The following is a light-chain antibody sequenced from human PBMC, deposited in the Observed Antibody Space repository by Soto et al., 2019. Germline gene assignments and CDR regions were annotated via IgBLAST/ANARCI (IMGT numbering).Light chain of an antibody. J-gene: IGKJ4*01. CDR3: QQSINWPPLT. CDR1: QSVSRF. V-gene: IGKV3-11*01. Sequence: DIVLTQSPATLSLSPGDSATLSCRASQSVSRFLAWYQQKPGQAPRLLIYDAYNRATDIPTRFSGSGSGTDFTLTISSLEPEDSAVYYCQQSINWPPLTFGGGTKVDIK. CDR2: DAY.